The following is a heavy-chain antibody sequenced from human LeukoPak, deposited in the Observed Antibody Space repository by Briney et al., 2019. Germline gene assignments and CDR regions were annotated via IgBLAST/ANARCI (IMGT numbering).Heavy chain of an antibody. CDR1: GFTFGDYA. CDR2: ISGDGGST. J-gene: IGHJ4*02. CDR3: AKDGGSYISSPTD. Sequence: GGSLTLSCAASGFTFGDYAMHWVRQAPGKGLEWVSLISGDGGSTYYADSVKGRFTISRDNSKNSLYLQMNSLRTEDTALYYCAKDGGSYISSPTDWGQGTLVTVSS. V-gene: IGHV3-43*02. D-gene: IGHD1-26*01.